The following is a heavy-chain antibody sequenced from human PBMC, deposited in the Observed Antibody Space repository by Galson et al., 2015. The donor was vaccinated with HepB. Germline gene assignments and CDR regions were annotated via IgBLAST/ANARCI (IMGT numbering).Heavy chain of an antibody. CDR1: EFTFSSYA. D-gene: IGHD3-9*01. CDR2: IGSGGST. V-gene: IGHV3-23*01. J-gene: IGHJ2*01. Sequence: SLRLSCAASEFTFSSYAMTWVRQAPGKGLEWVSAIGSGGSTYYADSMKGRFTISRDDSKNTLFLQMNSLRAEDTAVYYCAKGGGAGYYSDWYFDLWGRGTLVTVSS. CDR3: AKGGGAGYYSDWYFDL.